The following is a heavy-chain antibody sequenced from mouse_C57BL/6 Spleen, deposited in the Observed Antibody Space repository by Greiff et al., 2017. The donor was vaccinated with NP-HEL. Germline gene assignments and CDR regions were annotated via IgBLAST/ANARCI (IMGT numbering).Heavy chain of an antibody. Sequence: VQLQQSGPELVKPGASVKISCKASGYSFTGYYMNWVKQSPEKSLEWIGEINPSTGGTTYNQKFKAKATLTVDKSSSTASMQLKSLKSEDSAVYYCARGGLVAYWGQGTLVTVSA. CDR1: GYSFTGYY. V-gene: IGHV1-42*01. J-gene: IGHJ3*01. CDR2: INPSTGGT. CDR3: ARGGLVAY.